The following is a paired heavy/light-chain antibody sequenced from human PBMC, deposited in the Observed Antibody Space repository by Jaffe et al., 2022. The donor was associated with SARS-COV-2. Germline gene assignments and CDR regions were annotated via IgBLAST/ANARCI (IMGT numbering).Light chain of an antibody. Sequence: ETVLTQSPGTLSLSPGERATLSCRASQSVSSNYLAWYQQKPGQAPRLLIYGASDRATGIPDRFSASGSGTDFTLTISRLEPEDFAVYYCQQYGYPFIFGGGTKVEI. J-gene: IGKJ4*01. CDR2: GAS. CDR3: QQYGYPFI. V-gene: IGKV3-20*01. CDR1: QSVSSNY.
Heavy chain of an antibody. V-gene: IGHV4-39*01. D-gene: IGHD6-13*01. CDR1: GDSIRGSPNL. CDR3: ARARPRPAALAES. Sequence: QLHLRESGPGLVKPSETLSLTCTVSGDSIRGSPNLWGWIRQTPGKGLEWIGSTYFSGNTDYNPSLKSRVSISLDTSKNQFSLNLNFVTAADTAVYYCARARPRPAALAESWGQGILVTVSS. CDR2: TYFSGNT. J-gene: IGHJ5*02.